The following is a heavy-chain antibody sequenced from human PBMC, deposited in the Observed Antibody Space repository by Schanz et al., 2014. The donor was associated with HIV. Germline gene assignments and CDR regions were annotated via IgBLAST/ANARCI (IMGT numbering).Heavy chain of an antibody. CDR3: RWRLRVVPAASDNWFDP. CDR1: GYTFSTYG. V-gene: IGHV1-18*01. CDR2: INAYNGNT. D-gene: IGHD2-2*01. J-gene: IGHJ5*02. Sequence: QVQLVQSGDEVKKPGASVKVSCKASGYTFSTYGISWVRQAPGQGLEWMGWINAYNGNTHYAQKFQGRVTMTTDTSTATAYMECINLRVDDTSVYYCRWRLRVVPAASDNWFDPWGQGTLVTVSS.